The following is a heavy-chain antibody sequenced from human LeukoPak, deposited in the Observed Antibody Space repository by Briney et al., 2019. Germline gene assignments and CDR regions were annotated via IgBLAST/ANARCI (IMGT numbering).Heavy chain of an antibody. Sequence: ASVKVSCKASGYTFTGYYVHWVRQAPGQGLEWMGWINPNSGGTNYAQKFQGRVTMTRDTSISTAYMELSRLRSDDTAVYYCARDRGYSYGLMDYWGQGTLVTVSS. CDR2: INPNSGGT. D-gene: IGHD5-18*01. CDR3: ARDRGYSYGLMDY. V-gene: IGHV1-2*02. CDR1: GYTFTGYY. J-gene: IGHJ4*02.